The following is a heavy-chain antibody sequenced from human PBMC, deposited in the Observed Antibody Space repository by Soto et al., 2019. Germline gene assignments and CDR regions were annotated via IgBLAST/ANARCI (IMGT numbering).Heavy chain of an antibody. CDR1: GYSISSGYY. CDR3: GVVGDWVPYYYDSSPYTFEKWFDP. V-gene: IGHV4-38-2*01. CDR2: IYHGVST. Sequence: SETLSLTCAVSGYSISSGYYWGWLRQPPGKGLEWIGSIYHGVSTYYNPSLNSRVTLSIDMTNNHVSLILNSVTAADTAVYYCGVVGDWVPYYYDSSPYTFEKWFDPSGQGTLVTVSS. J-gene: IGHJ5*02. D-gene: IGHD3-22*01.